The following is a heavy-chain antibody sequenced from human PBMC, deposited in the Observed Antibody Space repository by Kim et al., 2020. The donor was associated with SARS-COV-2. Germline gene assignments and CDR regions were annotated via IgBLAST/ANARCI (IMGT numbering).Heavy chain of an antibody. J-gene: IGHJ4*02. D-gene: IGHD1-26*01. CDR1: GFTFSDYY. Sequence: GGSLRLSCAASGFTFSDYYMSWIRQAPGKGXEWVSYISSSGSTIYYADSVKGRFTISRDNAKNSLYLQMNSLRAEDTAVYYWAREGSYGGSRSGFDYWGQGTLVTVSS. CDR2: ISSSGSTI. V-gene: IGHV3-11*01. CDR3: AREGSYGGSRSGFDY.